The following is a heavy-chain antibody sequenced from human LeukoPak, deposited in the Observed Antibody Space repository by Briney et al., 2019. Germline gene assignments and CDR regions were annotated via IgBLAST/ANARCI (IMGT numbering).Heavy chain of an antibody. CDR3: ARANFLYCSSSTCLFDY. D-gene: IGHD2-2*01. CDR2: INPNDGDT. J-gene: IGHJ4*02. Sequence: ASVKVSCKASGYSFTDYYMHWVRQAPGQGFEWVGWINPNDGDTNYAQKFQGRVTMTRDTSISTAHMEVSRLRSDDTAVYYCARANFLYCSSSTCLFDYWGQGTLVTVSS. CDR1: GYSFTDYY. V-gene: IGHV1-2*02.